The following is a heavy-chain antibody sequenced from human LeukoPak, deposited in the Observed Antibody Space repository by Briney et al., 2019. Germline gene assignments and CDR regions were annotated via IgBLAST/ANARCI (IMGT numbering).Heavy chain of an antibody. D-gene: IGHD5-24*01. Sequence: SETLSLTCTVSGGSIRSYYWSWIRQPPGKGLEWIGYIYYSGSTNYNPSLKSRVTMSVGTSKNQFSLKVSSVTAADTAVYYCARAMATVHDAFDIWGQGAMVTVSS. J-gene: IGHJ3*02. CDR1: GGSIRSYY. V-gene: IGHV4-59*12. CDR3: ARAMATVHDAFDI. CDR2: IYYSGST.